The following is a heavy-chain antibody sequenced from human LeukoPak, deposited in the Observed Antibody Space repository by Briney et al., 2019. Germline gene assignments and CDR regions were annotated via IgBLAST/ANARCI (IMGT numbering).Heavy chain of an antibody. J-gene: IGHJ4*02. CDR3: AKSRLSTVTKLDY. CDR1: GFTFSSYS. V-gene: IGHV3-23*01. CDR2: ISGSGGST. Sequence: SGGSLRLSCAASGFTFSSYSMNWVRQAPGKGLEWVSAISGSGGSTYYADSVKGRFTISRDNSKNTLYLQMNSLRAEDTAVYYCAKSRLSTVTKLDYWGQGTLVTVSS. D-gene: IGHD4-17*01.